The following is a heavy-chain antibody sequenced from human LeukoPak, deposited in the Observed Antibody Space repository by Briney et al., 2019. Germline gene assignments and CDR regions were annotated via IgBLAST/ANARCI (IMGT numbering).Heavy chain of an antibody. CDR2: IDQSGTT. Sequence: SETLSLTCTVSSYSISSGYYWGWIRQSPGKGLEWIGSIDQSGTTYYHPSLKRRVTISVDTSKNQFSLQLTSVTAADTAVYFCGRDRPTGYYDYWGQGILVTVSS. V-gene: IGHV4-38-2*02. CDR3: GRDRPTGYYDY. J-gene: IGHJ4*02. CDR1: SYSISSGYY. D-gene: IGHD3-9*01.